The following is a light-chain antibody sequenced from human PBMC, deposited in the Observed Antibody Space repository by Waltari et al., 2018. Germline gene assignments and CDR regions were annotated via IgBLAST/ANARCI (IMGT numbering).Light chain of an antibody. CDR1: SSDVGSSNL. CDR3: CSYAGSTTHVI. CDR2: EVT. V-gene: IGLV2-23*02. J-gene: IGLJ2*01. Sequence: QSALTQPASVSGSPGPSLTIPCTGTSSDVGSSNLVSWYQQHPGKAPKLMIYEVTKRPSGVSNRFSGSKSGNTASLTISGLQAEDEADYCCCSYAGSTTHVIFGGGTKLTVL.